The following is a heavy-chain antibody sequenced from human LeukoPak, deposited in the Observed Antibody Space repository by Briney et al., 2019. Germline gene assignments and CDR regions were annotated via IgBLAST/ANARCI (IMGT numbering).Heavy chain of an antibody. D-gene: IGHD6-13*01. J-gene: IGHJ6*03. CDR3: ARGLVEQQLVQIYYYYYMDV. CDR2: INHSGST. CDR1: GGSFSGYY. V-gene: IGHV4-34*01. Sequence: SETLSLTCAVYGGSFSGYYWSWIRQPPGKGLEWIGEINHSGSTNYNPSLKSRVTISVDTSKNQFSLKLSSVTAADTAVYYCARGLVEQQLVQIYYYYYMDVWGKGTTVTVSS.